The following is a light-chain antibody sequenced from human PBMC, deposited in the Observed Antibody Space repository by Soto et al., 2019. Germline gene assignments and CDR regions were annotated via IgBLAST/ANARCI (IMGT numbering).Light chain of an antibody. J-gene: IGLJ2*01. V-gene: IGLV1-44*01. Sequence: QSVLTQPPSASGTPGQRVTISCSGSSSNIGSNSVNWYQQFPGTAPKVLIYRSIQRPSGVPDRFSGSKSGTSASLAISGLQSEDEAYYYCAAWDDSLYGVVFGGGTKLTVL. CDR2: RSI. CDR3: AAWDDSLYGVV. CDR1: SSNIGSNS.